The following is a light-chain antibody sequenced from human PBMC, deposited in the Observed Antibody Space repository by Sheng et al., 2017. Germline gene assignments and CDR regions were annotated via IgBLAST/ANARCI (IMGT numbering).Light chain of an antibody. CDR2: NNY. V-gene: IGLV1-44*01. CDR3: AAWDDSLHSYV. Sequence: QSVLTQPPSSSGAPGQGVSISCSGSDSNVGSNRVNWYQQIPGTAPKLLIYNNYERSSGVPDRFSGSKSGTSASLAISALQSEDEADFFCAAWDDSLHSYVFGSGTKVTVL. CDR1: DSNVGSNR. J-gene: IGLJ1*01.